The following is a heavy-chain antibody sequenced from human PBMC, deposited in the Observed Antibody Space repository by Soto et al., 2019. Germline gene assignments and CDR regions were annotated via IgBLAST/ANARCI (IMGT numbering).Heavy chain of an antibody. D-gene: IGHD6-13*01. CDR3: ARVGYSREFDP. Sequence: QLQLVQSGAEVKKPGASVKVSCKASGYTFTSYYMHWVRQAPGQGLEWMGIINPSGGSTSYAQKFQGRVTMTRDTFTSTVYMELSSVRSEDTAVYYCARVGYSREFDPWGQGTLVTVSS. J-gene: IGHJ5*02. V-gene: IGHV1-46*01. CDR1: GYTFTSYY. CDR2: INPSGGST.